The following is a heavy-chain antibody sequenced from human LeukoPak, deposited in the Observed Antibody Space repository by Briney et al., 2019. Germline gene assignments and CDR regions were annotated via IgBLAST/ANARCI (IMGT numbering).Heavy chain of an antibody. CDR1: GFTFSPYP. V-gene: IGHV3-30*18. Sequence: GGSLRLSCATSGFTFSPYPMHWVRQAPGKGLEWVAVIAYDGGNIFYAPSVRGRFTISRDNSRGTLSLQMNSLRAEDTAVYYCAKDSGGAFDIWGQGTMVTVSS. CDR2: IAYDGGNI. CDR3: AKDSGGAFDI. D-gene: IGHD1-26*01. J-gene: IGHJ3*02.